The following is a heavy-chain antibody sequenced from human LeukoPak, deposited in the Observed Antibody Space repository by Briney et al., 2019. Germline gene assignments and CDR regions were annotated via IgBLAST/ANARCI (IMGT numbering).Heavy chain of an antibody. CDR1: GGSISSYY. CDR3: ARVSVYGSDFDY. J-gene: IGHJ4*02. CDR2: IYYSGST. D-gene: IGHD3-10*01. Sequence: SETLSLTCTVSGGSISSYYWSWIRQPPGKGLEWIGYIYYSGSTNYNPSLKSRVTISVDTSKNQFSLKLSSVTAADTAVYYCARVSVYGSDFDYWGRGTLVTVSS. V-gene: IGHV4-59*01.